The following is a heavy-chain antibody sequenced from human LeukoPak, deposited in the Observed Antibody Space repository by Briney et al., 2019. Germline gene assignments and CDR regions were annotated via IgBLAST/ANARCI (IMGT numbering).Heavy chain of an antibody. CDR1: GFTFDDYA. J-gene: IGHJ4*01. CDR3: AKDRYTGAGYFPFGY. V-gene: IGHV3-43*02. CDR2: ISGDGGST. Sequence: GGSLTLSCAASGFTFDDYAMHWVRQAPGKGLEWVSLISGDGGSTYYTDSVKGRFTISRDNSKNSLYLQMNSLRTEDTALYYCAKDRYTGAGYFPFGYWGQGTMVTVSS. D-gene: IGHD3-9*01.